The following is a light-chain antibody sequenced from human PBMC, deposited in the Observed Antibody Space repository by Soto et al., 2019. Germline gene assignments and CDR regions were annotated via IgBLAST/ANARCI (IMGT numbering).Light chain of an antibody. Sequence: QSALTQPASVSGSPGQSITISCTGTSSDVGGYNYVSWYQQHPGKAPKLMIYDVSNRPSGVSNRFSGSKSGNTASLTISGLHAEDEADYYCSSYTSSSTSYVFGTGTKVTVL. V-gene: IGLV2-14*01. J-gene: IGLJ1*01. CDR2: DVS. CDR3: SSYTSSSTSYV. CDR1: SSDVGGYNY.